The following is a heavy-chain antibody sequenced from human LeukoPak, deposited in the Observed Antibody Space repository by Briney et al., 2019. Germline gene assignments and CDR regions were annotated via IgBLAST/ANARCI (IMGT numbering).Heavy chain of an antibody. J-gene: IGHJ4*02. CDR1: GFTFSSYA. Sequence: PGGSLRLSCAASGFTFSSYAMSWVRQAPGKGLEWVSAISGSGGSTYYADSVKGRFTISRDNSKNTLYLQMNSLRAEDTAVYYCAKMPWGSPAVGAYYVDYWGQGTLVTVSS. V-gene: IGHV3-23*01. CDR3: AKMPWGSPAVGAYYVDY. CDR2: ISGSGGST. D-gene: IGHD3-10*01.